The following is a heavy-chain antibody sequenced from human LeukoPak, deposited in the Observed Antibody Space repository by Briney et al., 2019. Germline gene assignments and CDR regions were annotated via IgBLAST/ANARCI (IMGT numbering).Heavy chain of an antibody. Sequence: ASVKASCKASGYTFTSYYMHWVRQAPGQGLEWMGIINPSGGSTSYAQKFQGRVTMTRDTSTSTVYMELSSLRSEDTAVYYCARPTTETGDFDPWGQGTLVTVSS. V-gene: IGHV1-46*01. CDR2: INPSGGST. CDR3: ARPTTETGDFDP. CDR1: GYTFTSYY. D-gene: IGHD1-26*01. J-gene: IGHJ5*02.